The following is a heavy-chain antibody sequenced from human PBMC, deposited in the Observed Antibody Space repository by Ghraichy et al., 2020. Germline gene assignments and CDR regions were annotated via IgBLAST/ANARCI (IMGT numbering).Heavy chain of an antibody. D-gene: IGHD2-15*01. CDR3: VVRDGGPGD. CDR1: GFTLSSYA. J-gene: IGHJ4*02. Sequence: GGSLRLSCSASGFTLSSYAMHWVRQAPGKGLQYVSAISINGRGTYYADSVKGRFTISRDNSKNTLYLQMNSLRPEDTAVYYCVVRDGGPGDWGQGTLVTVSS. CDR2: ISINGRGT. V-gene: IGHV3-64D*06.